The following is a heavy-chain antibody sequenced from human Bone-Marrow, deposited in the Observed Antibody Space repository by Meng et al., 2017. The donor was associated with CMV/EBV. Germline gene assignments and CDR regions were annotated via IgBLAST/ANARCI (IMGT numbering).Heavy chain of an antibody. CDR2: IRHDGSDE. D-gene: IGHD4/OR15-4a*01. V-gene: IGHV3-30*02. Sequence: GGSLRLSCAASGFTFSKYGMHWARQAPGKGLEWVAFIRHDGSDEYYAESVKGRFSISKDAAENTAYLQMNSLRSGDTAVYYCARGQEAGATRWFDPWGQGTLVTVSS. CDR3: ARGQEAGATRWFDP. J-gene: IGHJ5*02. CDR1: GFTFSKYG.